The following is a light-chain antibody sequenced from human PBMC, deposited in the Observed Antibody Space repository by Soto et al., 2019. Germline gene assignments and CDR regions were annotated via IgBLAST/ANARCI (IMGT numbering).Light chain of an antibody. CDR3: QKYDSAPLT. V-gene: IGKV1-27*01. CDR1: QGITRS. CDR2: AAS. Sequence: DVHMTQSPSSLSASVGDRVTITCRASQGITRSLAWYQQTPGKAPKLLIYAASTLQSGVPSRVSGSGSGTDFTLTISSLQPEDVAIYYGQKYDSAPLTFGGGTEVEIK. J-gene: IGKJ4*01.